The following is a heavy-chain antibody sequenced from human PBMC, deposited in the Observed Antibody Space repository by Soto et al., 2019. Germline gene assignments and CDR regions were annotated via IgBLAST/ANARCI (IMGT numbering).Heavy chain of an antibody. V-gene: IGHV4-34*01. Sequence: QVQLQQWGAGLLKPSETLSLTCAVYGGSFSGYFWSWIRQPPGKGLEWIGEINHSGSTNYNPSLKSRVTISVDTSKNQFSLKLSSVTAADTAVYYCARAHTNIYCSSTSCYTESRYYYYYGMDVWGQGTTVTVSS. J-gene: IGHJ6*02. D-gene: IGHD2-2*02. CDR1: GGSFSGYF. CDR3: ARAHTNIYCSSTSCYTESRYYYYYGMDV. CDR2: INHSGST.